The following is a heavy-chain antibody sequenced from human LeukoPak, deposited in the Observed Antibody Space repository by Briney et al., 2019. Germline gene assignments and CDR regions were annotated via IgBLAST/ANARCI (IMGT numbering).Heavy chain of an antibody. CDR3: ARDDNFRPDDY. D-gene: IGHD1-20*01. CDR2: INPSGGST. V-gene: IGHV1-46*01. CDR1: GYTFTSYY. Sequence: ASVKASCKASGYTFTSYYMHWVRQAPGQGLEWMGIINPSGGSTSYAQKFQGRVTMTRDTSTSTVYMELSSLRSEDTAVYYCARDDNFRPDDYWGQGTLVTVSS. J-gene: IGHJ4*02.